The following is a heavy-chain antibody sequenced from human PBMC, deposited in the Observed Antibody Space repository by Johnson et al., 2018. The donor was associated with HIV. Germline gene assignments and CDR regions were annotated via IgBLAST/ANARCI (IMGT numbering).Heavy chain of an antibody. D-gene: IGHD5-24*01. CDR3: ARESRDGPNLRAFDI. Sequence: QVQLVESGGGLVKPGGSLRLSCAASGFTFSSYGMHWVRQAPGKGLEWVAFIRYDGSNKYYADSVKGRFTISRDNSKNSLYLQMNNLRAGDTAVYFCARESRDGPNLRAFDIWGQGTTVIVSS. V-gene: IGHV3-30*02. CDR2: IRYDGSNK. CDR1: GFTFSSYG. J-gene: IGHJ3*02.